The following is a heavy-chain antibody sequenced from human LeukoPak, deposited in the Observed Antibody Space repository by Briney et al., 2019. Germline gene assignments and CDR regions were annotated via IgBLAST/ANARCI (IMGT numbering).Heavy chain of an antibody. CDR2: INPNSGGT. D-gene: IGHD4-17*01. CDR3: ARGPSLYGDYEGPDDAFDI. Sequence: ASVKVSCKTSGYTFTDYYMHWVRQAPGQGLEWMGRINPNSGGTNYAQKFQGRVTMTRDTSISTAYMELSRPRSDDTAVYYCARGPSLYGDYEGPDDAFDIWGQGTMVTVSS. CDR1: GYTFTDYY. J-gene: IGHJ3*02. V-gene: IGHV1-2*06.